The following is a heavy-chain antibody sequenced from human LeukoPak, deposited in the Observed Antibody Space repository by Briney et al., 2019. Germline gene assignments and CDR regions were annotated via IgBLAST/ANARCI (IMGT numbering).Heavy chain of an antibody. J-gene: IGHJ5*02. Sequence: ASVKVSCKASGYTFTGYYMHWVRQAPGQGLEWVGWINPNSGGTNYAQKFQGRVTMTRDTSISTAYMELSRLRSDDTAVYYCAMTEVYYYDSSRRFDPWGQGTLVTVSS. CDR2: INPNSGGT. V-gene: IGHV1-2*02. CDR1: GYTFTGYY. CDR3: AMTEVYYYDSSRRFDP. D-gene: IGHD3-22*01.